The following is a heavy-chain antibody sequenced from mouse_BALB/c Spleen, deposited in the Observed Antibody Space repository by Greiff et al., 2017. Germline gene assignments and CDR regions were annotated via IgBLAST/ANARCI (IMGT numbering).Heavy chain of an antibody. CDR1: GFSLTSYG. CDR2: IWAGGST. CDR3: ARITTGRLYAMDY. J-gene: IGHJ4*01. V-gene: IGHV2-9*02. D-gene: IGHD2-4*01. Sequence: VQLQESGPGLVAPSQSLSITCTVSGFSLTSYGVHWVRQPPGKGLEWLGVIWAGGSTNYNSALMSRLSISKDNSKSQVFLKMNSQQTDDTAMYYCARITTGRLYAMDYWGQGTSVTVSS.